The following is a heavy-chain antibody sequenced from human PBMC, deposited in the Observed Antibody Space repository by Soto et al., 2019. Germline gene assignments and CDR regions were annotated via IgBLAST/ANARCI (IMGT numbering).Heavy chain of an antibody. CDR3: ARRRVNYPFDY. CDR1: GFTFSSYT. Sequence: EVQLLESGGDLVQPGGSLRLSCAASGFTFSSYTMNWVRQAPGKGLEWVSGISDSGDSTYYADSVKGRFTISRDSSKNTRFLQMNSLTTEDTAIYYCARRRVNYPFDYWGQGTLVTVSS. J-gene: IGHJ4*02. CDR2: ISDSGDST. V-gene: IGHV3-23*01. D-gene: IGHD3-10*01.